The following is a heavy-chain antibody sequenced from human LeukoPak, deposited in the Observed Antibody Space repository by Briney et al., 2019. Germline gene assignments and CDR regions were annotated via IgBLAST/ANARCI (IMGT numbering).Heavy chain of an antibody. Sequence: GGSLRLSCAASGFTFSSYSMHWVRQAPGKGLEWVAVITYGTSNKYYADSVKGRFTISRDNSKNTLYLQMNSLRAEDTAVYYCARIAARTGQFDYWGQGTLVTVSS. CDR1: GFTFSSYS. V-gene: IGHV3-30*03. CDR2: ITYGTSNK. J-gene: IGHJ4*02. D-gene: IGHD6-6*01. CDR3: ARIAARTGQFDY.